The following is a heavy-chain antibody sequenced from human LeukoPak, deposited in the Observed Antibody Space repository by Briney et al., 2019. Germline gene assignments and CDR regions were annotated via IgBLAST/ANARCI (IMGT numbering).Heavy chain of an antibody. CDR3: ATCIAVAGTGWFDP. CDR2: INHSGST. V-gene: IGHV4-34*01. D-gene: IGHD6-19*01. J-gene: IGHJ5*02. Sequence: SETLSLTCAVYGGSFSGHYWSWIRQPPGKGLEWIGEINHSGSTNYNPSLKSRVTISVDTSKNQFSLKLSSVTAADTAVYYCATCIAVAGTGWFDPWGQGTLVTVSS. CDR1: GGSFSGHY.